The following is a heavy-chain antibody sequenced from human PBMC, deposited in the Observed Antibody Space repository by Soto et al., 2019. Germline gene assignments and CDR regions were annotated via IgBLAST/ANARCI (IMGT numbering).Heavy chain of an antibody. CDR2: IYTSGST. D-gene: IGHD6-13*01. V-gene: IGHV4-4*07. J-gene: IGHJ6*02. Sequence: SETLSLTCTVSGGSISRYYWSWIRQPAGKGLEWIGRIYTSGSTNYNPSLKSRATMSVDTSKNQFSLKLSSVTAADTAVYYCAGAAAGTRVYYYYGMDVWGQGTTVTVSS. CDR3: AGAAAGTRVYYYYGMDV. CDR1: GGSISRYY.